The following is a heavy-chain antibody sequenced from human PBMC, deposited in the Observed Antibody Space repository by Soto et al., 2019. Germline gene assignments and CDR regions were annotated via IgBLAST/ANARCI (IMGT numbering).Heavy chain of an antibody. V-gene: IGHV1-18*01. J-gene: IGHJ5*02. Sequence: QVQLVQSGAEVKKPGASVKVSCKASGYTFTSYGISWVRQAPGQGLEWMGWISAYNGNTNYAQKFQGRVTMTKDTSTSTAYMVLGGVRSEDTAVCYGARGSGSGGFDPWGQGTLVTVSS. CDR2: ISAYNGNT. D-gene: IGHD1-26*01. CDR1: GYTFTSYG. CDR3: ARGSGSGGFDP.